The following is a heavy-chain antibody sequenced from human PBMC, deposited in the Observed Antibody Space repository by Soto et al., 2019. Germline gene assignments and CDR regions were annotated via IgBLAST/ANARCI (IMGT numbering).Heavy chain of an antibody. V-gene: IGHV1-69*12. CDR2: IIPIFGTA. D-gene: IGHD3-10*01. CDR3: ARGYLMVRGVNDYGMDV. J-gene: IGHJ6*02. Sequence: QVQLVQSGAEVKKPGSSVKVSCKASGGTFSSYAISWVRQAPGQGLEWMGGIIPIFGTANYAQKFQGRVTITADEATSTAYMGLSRLRAEDTAVYYCARGYLMVRGVNDYGMDVWGQGTTVTVSS. CDR1: GGTFSSYA.